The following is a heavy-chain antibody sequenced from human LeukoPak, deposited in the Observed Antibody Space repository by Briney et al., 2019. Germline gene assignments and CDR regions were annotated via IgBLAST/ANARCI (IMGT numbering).Heavy chain of an antibody. D-gene: IGHD3-10*01. V-gene: IGHV3-20*04. CDR2: INWNGGST. J-gene: IGHJ4*02. Sequence: PGGSLRLSCAASGFTFDDYAMHWVRQAPGKGLEWVSLINWNGGSTGYADSVKGRFTISRDNAKNSLYLQMNSLRAEDAALYYCARVRVSVYYGSGSYPYYSDYWGQGTLVTVSS. CDR3: ARVRVSVYYGSGSYPYYSDY. CDR1: GFTFDDYA.